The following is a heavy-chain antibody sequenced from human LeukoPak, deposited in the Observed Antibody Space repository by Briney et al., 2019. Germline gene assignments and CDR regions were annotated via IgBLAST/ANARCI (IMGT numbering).Heavy chain of an antibody. D-gene: IGHD7-27*01. J-gene: IGHJ2*01. V-gene: IGHV4-30-2*05. CDR2: ISHRGST. CDR1: GDYINNGGHY. Sequence: SETLSLTCSVSGDYINNGGHYWSWIRQPPGKTLEYIGYISHRGSTYYNPSLKSRVTISIDTSKNQFSLKLSSVTAADTAVYYCARERLNSWGSRTCFDLWGRGTLLTVSS. CDR3: ARERLNSWGSRTCFDL.